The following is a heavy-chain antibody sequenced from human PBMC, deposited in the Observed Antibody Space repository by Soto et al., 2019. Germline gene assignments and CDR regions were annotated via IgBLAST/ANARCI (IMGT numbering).Heavy chain of an antibody. CDR3: AREGWDYGDYYYYGMDV. J-gene: IGHJ6*02. CDR2: IYYSGST. Sequence: QVQLQESGPGLVKPSQTLSLTCTVSGGSISSGGYYWSWIRQHPGKGLEWIGYIYYSGSTYYNPSPKSRVTISGDTPNNPFSLQPSSLTAADTAVYYCAREGWDYGDYYYYGMDVWGQGTTVTVSS. CDR1: GGSISSGGYY. V-gene: IGHV4-31*03. D-gene: IGHD4-17*01.